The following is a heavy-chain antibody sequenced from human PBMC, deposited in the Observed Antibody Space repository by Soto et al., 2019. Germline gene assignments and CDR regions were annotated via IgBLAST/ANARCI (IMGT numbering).Heavy chain of an antibody. Sequence: GGSMRLSCAAAGFTFSSYGMHWVRQARGKGLEWVAVIWYDGSNKYYADSVKGRFTISRDNSKNTLYLQMNSLRAEDTAVYYCASGYDFPYYFDYWGQGTLVTVSS. CDR3: ASGYDFPYYFDY. D-gene: IGHD5-12*01. V-gene: IGHV3-33*01. CDR1: GFTFSSYG. CDR2: IWYDGSNK. J-gene: IGHJ4*02.